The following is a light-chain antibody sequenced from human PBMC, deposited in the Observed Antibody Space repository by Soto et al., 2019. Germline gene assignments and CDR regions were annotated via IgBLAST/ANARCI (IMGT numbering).Light chain of an antibody. Sequence: EIVLTQSPATLSLSPGERATLSCRASQSVSSYLAWYQQKPGQAPRLLIYDASNRATGIPVRFSGSGSGTDFTLTISSLEPEDFAVYYCQQRSNWPTTFGKGTKV. CDR1: QSVSSY. J-gene: IGKJ1*01. CDR3: QQRSNWPTT. CDR2: DAS. V-gene: IGKV3-11*01.